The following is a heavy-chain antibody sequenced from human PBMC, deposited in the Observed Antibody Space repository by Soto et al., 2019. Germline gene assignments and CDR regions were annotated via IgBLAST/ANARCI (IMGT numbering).Heavy chain of an antibody. CDR2: IYHSGST. CDR3: AKGGYNYGFLFDC. D-gene: IGHD5-18*01. J-gene: IGHJ4*02. Sequence: PSETLSLTCAVSGGSISSGGYSWSWIRQPPGKGLEWIGYIYHSGSTYYNPSLKSRVTISVDNSKNTLYLQMNSLRAEDTAVYYCAKGGYNYGFLFDCWGQGTLVTVSS. CDR1: GGSISSGGYS. V-gene: IGHV4-30-2*01.